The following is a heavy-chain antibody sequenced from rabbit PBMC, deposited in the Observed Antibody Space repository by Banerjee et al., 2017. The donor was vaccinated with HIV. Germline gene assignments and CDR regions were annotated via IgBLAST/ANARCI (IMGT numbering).Heavy chain of an antibody. CDR2: IYDGDGST. CDR3: ARGYGVSRINL. D-gene: IGHD2-1*01. V-gene: IGHV1S47*01. J-gene: IGHJ4*01. CDR1: GIDFSSYG. Sequence: ELVESGGGLVQPGESLKLSCKASGIDFSSYGISWVRQAPGKGPEWIACIYDGDGSTYYASWARGRFTVSKTSSTTVTLQMTSLTGADTATYFCARGYGVSRINLWGPGTLVTVS.